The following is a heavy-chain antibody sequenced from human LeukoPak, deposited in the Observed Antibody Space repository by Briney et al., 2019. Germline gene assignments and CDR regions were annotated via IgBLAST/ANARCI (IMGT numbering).Heavy chain of an antibody. Sequence: PGGSLRLSCGAWGFTFSRYWMQWVRHAPGRGLVWVSRINSDWSSTSYADSVEGRFTISRDHAQNTLYLQMNSLRAEDTAVYYCARDYDFSDYWGQGTLVTVSS. CDR1: GFTFSRYW. D-gene: IGHD3-3*01. CDR3: ARDYDFSDY. V-gene: IGHV3-74*01. J-gene: IGHJ4*02. CDR2: INSDWSST.